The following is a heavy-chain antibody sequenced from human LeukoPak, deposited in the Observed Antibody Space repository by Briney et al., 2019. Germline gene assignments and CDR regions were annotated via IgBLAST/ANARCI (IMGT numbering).Heavy chain of an antibody. V-gene: IGHV4-59*01. J-gene: IGHJ4*02. CDR3: ARDSNGSGSWDY. Sequence: SETLSLTCTVSGGSISGYYWSWLRQPPGKGLEWIGYIYYSGSTNYNPSLKRRVTISVDTSKNQFSLKLSSVTAADTAVYYCARDSNGSGSWDYWGQGTLVTVSS. CDR2: IYYSGST. D-gene: IGHD3-10*01. CDR1: GGSISGYY.